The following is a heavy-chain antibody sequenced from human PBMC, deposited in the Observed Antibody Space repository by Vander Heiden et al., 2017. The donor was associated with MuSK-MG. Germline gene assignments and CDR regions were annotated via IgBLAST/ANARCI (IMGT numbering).Heavy chain of an antibody. CDR3: ASGGELPKGYYYYGMDV. CDR1: GYTFTSYY. J-gene: IGHJ6*01. D-gene: IGHD1-26*01. CDR2: INPSGGST. Sequence: QVQLVKSGAEVKKPGASVKVSCKASGYTFTSYYMHWVRQAPGQGLEWMGIINPSGGSTSYAQKFQGRVTMTRDTSTSTVYMELSSLRSEDTAVYYCASGGELPKGYYYYGMDVWGKGPRSPSPQ. V-gene: IGHV1-46*03.